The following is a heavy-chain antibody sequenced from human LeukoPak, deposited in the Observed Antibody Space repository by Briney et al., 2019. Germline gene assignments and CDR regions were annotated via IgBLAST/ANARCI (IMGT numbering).Heavy chain of an antibody. D-gene: IGHD3-10*01. CDR1: GFTFSSYA. J-gene: IGHJ4*02. Sequence: PGGSLRLSCAASGFTFSSYAMHWVRQAPSKGLEWVAVISYDGSNKYYADSVKGRFTISRDNSKNTLYLQMNSLRAEDTAVYYCARGDFRGEPDYWGQGTLVTVSS. CDR3: ARGDFRGEPDY. CDR2: ISYDGSNK. V-gene: IGHV3-30-3*01.